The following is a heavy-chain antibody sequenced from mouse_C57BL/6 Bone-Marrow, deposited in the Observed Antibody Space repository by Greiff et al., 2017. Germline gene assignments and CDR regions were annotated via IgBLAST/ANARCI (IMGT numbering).Heavy chain of an antibody. CDR3: AISGGYYPAWFAY. CDR1: GYTFTSYW. Sequence: VQLQQPGAELVKPGASVKLSCTASGYTFTSYWMHWVKQRPGQGLEWIGMIHPNSGSTNYNEKFKSKATLTVDKSSSTAYMQLSSLTSEDSAVYYSAISGGYYPAWFAYWGQGTLVTVSA. V-gene: IGHV1-64*01. CDR2: IHPNSGST. J-gene: IGHJ3*01. D-gene: IGHD2-3*01.